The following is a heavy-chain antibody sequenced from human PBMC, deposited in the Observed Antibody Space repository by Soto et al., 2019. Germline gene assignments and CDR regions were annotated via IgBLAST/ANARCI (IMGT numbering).Heavy chain of an antibody. D-gene: IGHD6-25*01. Sequence: EVQLAESGGDLVQPGGSLRLSCAASGFTLSAYWMTWVRQAPGKGLEWVANINRDGSKKSYLDSVRGRFTISRDNVGNSLYRQMDSLRADDTALYYCARDVSPGSSGLYLDAFDIWGQGTMVTVSS. V-gene: IGHV3-7*05. J-gene: IGHJ3*02. CDR2: INRDGSKK. CDR1: GFTLSAYW. CDR3: ARDVSPGSSGLYLDAFDI.